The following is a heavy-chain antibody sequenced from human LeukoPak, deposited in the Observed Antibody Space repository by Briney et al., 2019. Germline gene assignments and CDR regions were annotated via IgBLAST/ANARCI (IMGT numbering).Heavy chain of an antibody. V-gene: IGHV3-43*02. CDR3: AKGDGYNLRY. J-gene: IGHJ4*02. CDR2: ISGDGGST. D-gene: IGHD5-24*01. CDR1: GFTFDGYA. Sequence: GGSLRLSCAASGFTFDGYAMHWARQAPGKGLEWVSLISGDGGSTYYADSVKGRFTISRDNSKNSLYLQMNSLRTEDTALYYCAKGDGYNLRYWGQGTLVTVSS.